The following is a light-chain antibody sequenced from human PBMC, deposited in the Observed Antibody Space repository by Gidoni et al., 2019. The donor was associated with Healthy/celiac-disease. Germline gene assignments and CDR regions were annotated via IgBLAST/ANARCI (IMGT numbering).Light chain of an antibody. V-gene: IGKV1-39*01. CDR1: QSSSSY. CDR3: QQSYSTWT. Sequence: IQMTHSPSSLSASVGDRVTITCRASQSSSSYLNWYQQKPGKAPKLLIYAASSLQSGVPSRFSGSGSGTDFTLTISSLQPEDFATYYGQQSYSTWTFGQGTKVEIK. CDR2: AAS. J-gene: IGKJ1*01.